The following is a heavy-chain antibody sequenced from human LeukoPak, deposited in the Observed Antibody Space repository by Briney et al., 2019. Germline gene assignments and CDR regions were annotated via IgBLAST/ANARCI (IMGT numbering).Heavy chain of an antibody. Sequence: SVKVSCKASGGTFSSYAICWVRQAPGQGLEWMGGIIPIFGTANYAQKFQGRVTITADESTSTAYMELSSLRSEDTAVYYCASPITIFGVVVNYYYYYGMDVWGQGTTVTVSS. V-gene: IGHV1-69*13. CDR3: ASPITIFGVVVNYYYYYGMDV. CDR1: GGTFSSYA. CDR2: IIPIFGTA. D-gene: IGHD3-3*01. J-gene: IGHJ6*02.